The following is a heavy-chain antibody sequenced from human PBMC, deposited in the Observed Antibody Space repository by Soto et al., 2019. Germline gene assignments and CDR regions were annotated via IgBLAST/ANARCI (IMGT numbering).Heavy chain of an antibody. CDR2: VSNKNGVT. CDR3: ARERLNTGWYGFDH. Sequence: ASVKVFCKTSCYTFSNHEFNWVRQAPGQGLEWMGWVSNKNGVTNYAEKFRDRVTMTTDISTNTIYMELRSLRSDDTAVYFCARERLNTGWYGFDHWGQGTQVTVSS. V-gene: IGHV1-18*04. J-gene: IGHJ4*02. CDR1: CYTFSNHE. D-gene: IGHD6-19*01.